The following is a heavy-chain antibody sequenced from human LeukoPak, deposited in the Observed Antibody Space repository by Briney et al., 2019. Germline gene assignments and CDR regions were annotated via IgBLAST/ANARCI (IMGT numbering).Heavy chain of an antibody. Sequence: GGALRLSCAASGFTFSSGWMHGVRQGPGKGLVWVSRIYRDGSGTSYADSVKGRFTISRDNAKNTLYLQMNSLRAEDTAVYYCARKSVLFDHWGQGTLVTVSS. J-gene: IGHJ4*02. CDR2: IYRDGSGT. V-gene: IGHV3-74*01. CDR3: ARKSVLFDH. CDR1: GFTFSSGW.